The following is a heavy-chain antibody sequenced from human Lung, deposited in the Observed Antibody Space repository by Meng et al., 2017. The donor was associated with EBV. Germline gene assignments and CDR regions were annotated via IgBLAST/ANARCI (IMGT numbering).Heavy chain of an antibody. Sequence: GHCGGEMKKPGAPVTVSCKASSYTFTNYSNTWLRQAPGQGLEWMGWLSAYNGNTNYAQPLQGRLTMTTDTSTSTAYMEMRSLRYDATAVYYCARVEVGITSGDYGGQGTLVTVSS. CDR1: SYTFTNYS. D-gene: IGHD1-26*01. CDR3: ARVEVGITSGDY. CDR2: LSAYNGNT. V-gene: IGHV1-18*01. J-gene: IGHJ4*02.